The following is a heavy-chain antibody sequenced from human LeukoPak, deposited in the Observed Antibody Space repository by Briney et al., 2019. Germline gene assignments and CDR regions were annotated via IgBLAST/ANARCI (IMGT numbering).Heavy chain of an antibody. V-gene: IGHV4-59*01. CDR1: GGSMSRYH. D-gene: IGHD2-15*01. CDR2: IYYSGST. Sequence: SETLSLTCTDSGGSMSRYHRRWIRQPPGKGLEWIGYIYYSGSTNYNPSLKSRVTISVDTSKNQCSLKLRSVTAADTAVYYCARGVGSSYPKYYYYGMDVWGQGTTVTVSS. CDR3: ARGVGSSYPKYYYYGMDV. J-gene: IGHJ6*02.